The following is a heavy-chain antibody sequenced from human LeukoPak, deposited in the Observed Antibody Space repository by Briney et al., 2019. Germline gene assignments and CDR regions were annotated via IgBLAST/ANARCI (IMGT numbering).Heavy chain of an antibody. V-gene: IGHV4-4*07. CDR3: AGQTVIAAAGTVDY. Sequence: PSETLSLTCTVSGGSISSYYWNWIRQPAGKGLEWIGRIYTSGSTNYNPSLKSRVTMSVDMSKNQFSLKLSSVTAADTAVYYCAGQTVIAAAGTVDYWGQGTLVTVSS. D-gene: IGHD6-13*01. J-gene: IGHJ4*02. CDR2: IYTSGST. CDR1: GGSISSYY.